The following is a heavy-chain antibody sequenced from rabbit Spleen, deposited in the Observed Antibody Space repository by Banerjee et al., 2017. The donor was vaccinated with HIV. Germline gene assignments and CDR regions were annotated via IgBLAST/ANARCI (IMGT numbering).Heavy chain of an antibody. CDR1: GFSFSTYW. J-gene: IGHJ4*01. CDR2: IDTGTGST. Sequence: QQQLEESGGGLVQPEGSLTLICTASGFSFSTYWICWVRQAPGKGLEWIGCIDTGTGSTYYASWVKGRFTISKTSSTRVTLQVTSLTAADTATYFCARDLTGVIGWNFGWWGQGTLVTVS. D-gene: IGHD1-1*01. V-gene: IGHV1S45*01. CDR3: ARDLTGVIGWNFGW.